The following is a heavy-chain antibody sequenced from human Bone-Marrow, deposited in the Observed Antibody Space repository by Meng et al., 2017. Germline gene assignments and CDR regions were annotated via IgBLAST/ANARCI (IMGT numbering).Heavy chain of an antibody. V-gene: IGHV1-18*01. Sequence: QVQLLQSGSELKKPGASVKVSCKAAGYTLTSYATNWARQAPGQGLEWMGWTSVYDGNTNYAQNLQGRVTMTADTSTTTAYMELRSLRSDDTAVYYCARDVYCSSTSCRNWYFDLWGRGTLVTVSS. D-gene: IGHD2-2*01. CDR2: TSVYDGNT. CDR3: ARDVYCSSTSCRNWYFDL. CDR1: GYTLTSYA. J-gene: IGHJ2*01.